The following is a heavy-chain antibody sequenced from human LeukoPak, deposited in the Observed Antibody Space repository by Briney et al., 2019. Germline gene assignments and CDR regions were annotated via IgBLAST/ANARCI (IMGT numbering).Heavy chain of an antibody. CDR3: ARDPYSSTWSYGMDV. CDR1: GFTVSSNF. J-gene: IGHJ6*02. CDR2: IYSGDNT. D-gene: IGHD6-6*01. V-gene: IGHV3-53*01. Sequence: GGSLRLSCAASGFTVSSNFMSWVRQAPGRGLEWVSVIYSGDNTYYADSVKGRFTISRDNSKNTLYLQMNNLRAEDTAVYYCARDPYSSTWSYGMDVWGQGTTVTVSS.